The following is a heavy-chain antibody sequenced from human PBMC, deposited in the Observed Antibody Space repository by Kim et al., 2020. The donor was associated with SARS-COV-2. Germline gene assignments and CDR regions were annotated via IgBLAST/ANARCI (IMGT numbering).Heavy chain of an antibody. V-gene: IGHV3-9*01. CDR3: AKDIGELGLLLFDY. CDR2: ISWNSGSI. Sequence: GGSLRLSCAASGFTFDDYAMHWVRQAPGKGLEWVSGISWNSGSIGYADSVKGRFTISRDNAKNSLYLQMNSLRAEDTALYYCAKDIGELGLLLFDYWGQGTLVTVSS. CDR1: GFTFDDYA. J-gene: IGHJ4*02. D-gene: IGHD3-10*01.